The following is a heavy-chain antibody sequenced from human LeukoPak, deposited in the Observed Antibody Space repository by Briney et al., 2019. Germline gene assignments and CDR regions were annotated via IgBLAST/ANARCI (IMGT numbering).Heavy chain of an antibody. CDR3: ARDPGIAVAGIRRHYYYGMDV. CDR2: IYYSGST. Sequence: PSETLSLTCTVSGGSISSYYWSWIRQPPGKGLEWIGYIYYSGSTNYNPSLKSRVTISVDTSKNQFSLKLSSVTAADTAVYYCARDPGIAVAGIRRHYYYGMDVWGQGTTVTVSS. D-gene: IGHD6-19*01. CDR1: GGSISSYY. V-gene: IGHV4-59*01. J-gene: IGHJ6*02.